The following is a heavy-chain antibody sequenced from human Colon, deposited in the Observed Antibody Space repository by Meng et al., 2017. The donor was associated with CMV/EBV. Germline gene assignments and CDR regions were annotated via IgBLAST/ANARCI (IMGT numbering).Heavy chain of an antibody. CDR2: ISHSGTT. Sequence: GSSVSGAGQYWTWIRQYPGKGLEWIGFISHSGTTDYKSSLASRLTMSLDTSNNQFSLNLRSVTAADTAVYYCARDLRYSDSSSYFDSWGQGSLVTVSS. D-gene: IGHD5-18*01. J-gene: IGHJ4*02. CDR3: ARDLRYSDSSSYFDS. V-gene: IGHV4-31*02. CDR1: GSSVSGAGQY.